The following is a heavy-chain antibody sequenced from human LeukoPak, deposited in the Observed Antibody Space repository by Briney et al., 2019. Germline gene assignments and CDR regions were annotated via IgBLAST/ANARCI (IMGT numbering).Heavy chain of an antibody. CDR3: TRELHSSGYYYFDF. Sequence: ASVKVSCKASGYTFTNYYIHWVRQAPGQGLEWMGVINPSGGSTSYAQKFQGRVTMTRDTSTSSVYMELSSLRFEDTAVYYCTRELHSSGYYYFDFWGQGTLVTVSS. CDR1: GYTFTNYY. J-gene: IGHJ4*02. D-gene: IGHD6-19*01. CDR2: INPSGGST. V-gene: IGHV1-46*01.